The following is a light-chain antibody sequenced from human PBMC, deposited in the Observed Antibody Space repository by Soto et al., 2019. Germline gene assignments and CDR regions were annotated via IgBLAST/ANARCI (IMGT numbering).Light chain of an antibody. J-gene: IGKJ2*01. V-gene: IGKV2-28*01. Sequence: DIVMTQSPLSLPVTPGEPASISCRSSHSLLHSSGYNYLDWYLQKPGQSPQLLIYLGSNRASGVPDRFSGSGSGTYFTLKISSVEAEDVGLYYCIQALQTPYTFGQGTKLEIK. CDR2: LGS. CDR1: HSLLHSSGYNY. CDR3: IQALQTPYT.